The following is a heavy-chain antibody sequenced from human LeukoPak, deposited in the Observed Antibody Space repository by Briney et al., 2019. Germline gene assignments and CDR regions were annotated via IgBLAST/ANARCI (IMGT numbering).Heavy chain of an antibody. D-gene: IGHD6-19*01. CDR3: AKVVLGGWYFDY. Sequence: GGSLRLSCAASGFTFSSYAMSWVRQAPGKGLEWVSAISGSGGSTYYADSVKGRFTIYRDNSKNTLYLQMNSLRAEDTAVYYCAKVVLGGWYFDYWGQGTLVTVSS. CDR2: ISGSGGST. CDR1: GFTFSSYA. V-gene: IGHV3-23*01. J-gene: IGHJ4*02.